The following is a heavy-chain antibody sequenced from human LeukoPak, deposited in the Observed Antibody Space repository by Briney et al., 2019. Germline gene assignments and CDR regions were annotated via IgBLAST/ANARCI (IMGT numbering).Heavy chain of an antibody. CDR2: ISFDSSDK. CDR1: GFTFSNFG. Sequence: PGGSLRLSCAASGFTFSNFGMHWVRQAPGKGLEWVTVISFDSSDKYYADSVKGRFTISRDNSRNTLYLQMNSLRPEDTALYYCAKQREGTSWSPDYWGRGTLVTVSS. D-gene: IGHD6-13*01. V-gene: IGHV3-30*18. CDR3: AKQREGTSWSPDY. J-gene: IGHJ4*02.